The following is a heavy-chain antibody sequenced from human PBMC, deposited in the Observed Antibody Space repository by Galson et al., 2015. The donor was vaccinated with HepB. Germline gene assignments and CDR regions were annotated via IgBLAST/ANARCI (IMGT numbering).Heavy chain of an antibody. CDR2: ISGSGGST. CDR1: GFTFSSYA. D-gene: IGHD6-19*01. V-gene: IGHV3-23*01. J-gene: IGHJ4*02. CDR3: ASHGIAVAGFDN. Sequence: SLRLSCAASGFTFSSYAMSWVRQAPGKGLEWVSAISGSGGSTYYADSVKGRFTISRDNSKNTLYLQMNSLRAEDTAVYYCASHGIAVAGFDNWGQGALVTVSS.